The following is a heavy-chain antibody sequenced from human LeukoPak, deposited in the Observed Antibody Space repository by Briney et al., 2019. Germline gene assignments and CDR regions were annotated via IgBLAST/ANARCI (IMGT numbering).Heavy chain of an antibody. CDR3: AKDLHYWVAMDI. V-gene: IGHV3-23*01. CDR2: IGSDTTT. D-gene: IGHD2-15*01. CDR1: GFNFRDFA. Sequence: GGSLRLSCAASGFNFRDFAFSWVRQAPGKGLEWVSGIGSDTTTHYAESVKGRFAISRHNAKNQLYLHMNSVRAEDTALYYCAKDLHYWVAMDIWGQGTTVTVS. J-gene: IGHJ6*02.